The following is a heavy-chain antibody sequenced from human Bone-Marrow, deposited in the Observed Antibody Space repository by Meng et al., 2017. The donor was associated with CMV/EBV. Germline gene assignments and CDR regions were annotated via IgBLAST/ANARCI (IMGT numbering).Heavy chain of an antibody. J-gene: IGHJ4*02. Sequence: GESLKISCAASGFTFSDYYMSWIRQAPGKGLEWVSYISSSGSTIYYADSVKGRFTISRDNAKNSLYLQMNSLRAEDTAVYYCAAAALKLVGYRPNQWGQGTLVTVSS. CDR3: AAAALKLVGYRPNQ. CDR1: GFTFSDYY. CDR2: ISSSGSTI. D-gene: IGHD6-25*01. V-gene: IGHV3-11*04.